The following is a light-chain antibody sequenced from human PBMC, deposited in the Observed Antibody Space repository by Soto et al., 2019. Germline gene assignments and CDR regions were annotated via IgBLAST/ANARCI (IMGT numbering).Light chain of an antibody. J-gene: IGKJ2*01. V-gene: IGKV2-24*01. CDR2: NVS. CDR3: MQLSHVPFT. Sequence: DVVLTQSPLSSPVTLGQPASISCRSSQSLVYSDGNTYLSWLHQRPGQPPRLLIYNVSNRLSGVPDRFSGSGTGTDFTLKISRVEAEDVGVYYCMQLSHVPFTFGQGTKLEMK. CDR1: QSLVYSDGNTY.